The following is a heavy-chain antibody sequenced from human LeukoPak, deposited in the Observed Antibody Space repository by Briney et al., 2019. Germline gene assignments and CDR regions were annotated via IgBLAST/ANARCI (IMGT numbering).Heavy chain of an antibody. V-gene: IGHV3-30*02. CDR3: AKGAGYDNGDATDY. D-gene: IGHD4-17*01. J-gene: IGHJ4*02. CDR1: GFIFRNHG. Sequence: PGGSLRLSCAASGFIFRNHGMHWARQPPAKGREWVTFIQNEGGKKYYADSVKGRFTISRDNSKNTLYLQMNSLRAEDTAVYYCAKGAGYDNGDATDYWGQGTLVTVSS. CDR2: IQNEGGKK.